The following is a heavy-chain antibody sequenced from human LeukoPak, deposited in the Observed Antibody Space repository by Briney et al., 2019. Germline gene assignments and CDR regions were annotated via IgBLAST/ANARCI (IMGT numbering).Heavy chain of an antibody. CDR1: GFTFSSYA. CDR3: AKDLTGYGSPSGFFDN. D-gene: IGHD6-6*01. V-gene: IGHV3-23*01. Sequence: PGGSLRLSCAASGFTFSSYAMSWVRQAPGKGLEWVSAISDGSTYYADSVKGRFTISRDNSKNTLYLQMNSLRAEDTAVYYCAKDLTGYGSPSGFFDNWAQGTLVTVSS. J-gene: IGHJ4*02. CDR2: ISDGST.